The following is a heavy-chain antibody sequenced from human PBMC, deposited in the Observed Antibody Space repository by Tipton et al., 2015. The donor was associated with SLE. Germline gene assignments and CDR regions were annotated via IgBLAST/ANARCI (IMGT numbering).Heavy chain of an antibody. V-gene: IGHV4-34*01. CDR2: IYHSGST. CDR3: AREGGTAVAGPYFDY. Sequence: LRLSCAVYGGSFSGYYWSWIRQPPGKGLEWIGSIYHSGSTYYNPSLKSRVTISVDSSKNQFSLKLSSVTAADTAVYYCAREGGTAVAGPYFDYWGQGTLVTVSS. CDR1: GGSFSGYY. D-gene: IGHD6-19*01. J-gene: IGHJ4*02.